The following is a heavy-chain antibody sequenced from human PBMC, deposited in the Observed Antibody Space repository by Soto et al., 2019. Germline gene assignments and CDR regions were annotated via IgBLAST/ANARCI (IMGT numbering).Heavy chain of an antibody. V-gene: IGHV4-59*08. CDR3: AIRYWSCVDY. Sequence: QVQLQASGPGLVKPSETLSLTCTVSGGSISSYYWSWIRQPPGKGLEWIGYIYYSGSTNYNPSFKSQVTISVDTSNNHFSLKLISVTAAGTAVYYCAIRYWSCVDYWGQITLVTVSS. J-gene: IGHJ4*02. CDR1: GGSISSYY. D-gene: IGHD2-8*02. CDR2: IYYSGST.